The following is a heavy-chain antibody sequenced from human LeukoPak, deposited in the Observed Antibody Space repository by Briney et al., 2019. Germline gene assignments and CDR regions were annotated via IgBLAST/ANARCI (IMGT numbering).Heavy chain of an antibody. CDR1: GGSISSNSYY. Sequence: SETLSLTCTVSGGSISSNSYYWGWIRQPPGKAMEWIGSIFYNGTTKYNPSLKGRVTISIDTFKSQFSLRLSSVTAADTAIYYCARVIKYYYDTTHYYDWFDPWGQGTLVTVSS. V-gene: IGHV4-39*07. CDR2: IFYNGTT. J-gene: IGHJ5*02. D-gene: IGHD3-22*01. CDR3: ARVIKYYYDTTHYYDWFDP.